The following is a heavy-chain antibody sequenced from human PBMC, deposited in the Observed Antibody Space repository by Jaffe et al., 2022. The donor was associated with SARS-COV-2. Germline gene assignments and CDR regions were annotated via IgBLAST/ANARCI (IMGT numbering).Heavy chain of an antibody. Sequence: EVRLLESGGGLVQPGGSRRLSCSASGFTFSDFAMSWVRQAPGKGLEWVSAMSGNTNSKYYAPSVRGRFAISRDNSKNTLYLQMDNLGADDTAIYYCAKQWGQKLPPYLDHWGQGTLVTVSS. CDR1: GFTFSDFA. CDR2: MSGNTNSK. CDR3: AKQWGQKLPPYLDH. J-gene: IGHJ4*02. V-gene: IGHV3-23*01. D-gene: IGHD3-16*01.